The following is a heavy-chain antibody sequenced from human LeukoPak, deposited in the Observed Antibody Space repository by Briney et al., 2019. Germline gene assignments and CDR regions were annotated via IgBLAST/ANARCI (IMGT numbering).Heavy chain of an antibody. CDR1: GFTFSSYS. CDR2: ISSSSSTI. J-gene: IGHJ4*02. D-gene: IGHD2-2*01. CDR3: ARDRKLEYCSSTCCYFDY. Sequence: GGSLRLSCAASGFTFSSYSMNWVRQAPGKGLEWVSYISSSSSTIYYADSVKGRFTISRDNAKNSLYLQMNSLRAEDTAVYYCARDRKLEYCSSTCCYFDYWGQGTLVTVSS. V-gene: IGHV3-48*04.